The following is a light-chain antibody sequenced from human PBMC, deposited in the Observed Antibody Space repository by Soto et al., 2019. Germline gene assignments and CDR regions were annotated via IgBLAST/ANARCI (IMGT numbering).Light chain of an antibody. CDR2: EVS. Sequence: QSVLTQPASVSGSPGQSITISCTGTSSDVGSYNLVSWYPQHPGKAPKLMISEVSKRPSGVSNRFSGSKSGSTASLTISGLQAEDEADYYCCSYAGSSTFYVFGTGTKLTVL. CDR3: CSYAGSSTFYV. CDR1: SSDVGSYNL. J-gene: IGLJ1*01. V-gene: IGLV2-23*02.